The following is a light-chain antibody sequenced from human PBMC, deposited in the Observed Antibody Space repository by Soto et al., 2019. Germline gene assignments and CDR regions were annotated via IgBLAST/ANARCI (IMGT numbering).Light chain of an antibody. CDR3: QSYDSSNLSVV. J-gene: IGLJ2*01. V-gene: IGLV6-57*03. CDR1: SGSIASNY. CDR2: EDN. Sequence: NFMLTQPHSVSESPGKTVTISCTRSSGSIASNYVQWYQQRPGSAPTTVIYEDNQRPSGVPDRFSGSIDSSSNSAPLTISGLKTEDEADYYCQSYDSSNLSVVFGGGTKLTVL.